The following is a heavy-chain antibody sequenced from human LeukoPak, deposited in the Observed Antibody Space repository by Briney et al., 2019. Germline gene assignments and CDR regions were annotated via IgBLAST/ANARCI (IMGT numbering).Heavy chain of an antibody. Sequence: GAPVKVSCKASGYTFTGYYMHWVRQAPGQGLEWMGWINPNSGGTNYAQKFQGRVTMTRDTSISTAYMELSRLRSDDTAVYYCARDLAQWLVRGGFDYWGQGTLVTVSS. V-gene: IGHV1-2*02. CDR3: ARDLAQWLVRGGFDY. D-gene: IGHD6-19*01. CDR1: GYTFTGYY. J-gene: IGHJ4*02. CDR2: INPNSGGT.